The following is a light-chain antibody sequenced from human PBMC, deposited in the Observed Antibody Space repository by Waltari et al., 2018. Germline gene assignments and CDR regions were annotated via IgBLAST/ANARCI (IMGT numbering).Light chain of an antibody. CDR1: SSVVGGCYY. J-gene: IGLJ3*02. CDR3: SSYTSTATSV. Sequence: QSALTPPASVSGSPGQSITLPCPGPSSVVGGCYYVSWHTHDPGKPPKLTIYDITRRPSGVSNRFSGSKSGDTASLTISALQTEDEADYYCSSYTSTATSVFGGGTKLTVL. V-gene: IGLV2-14*03. CDR2: DIT.